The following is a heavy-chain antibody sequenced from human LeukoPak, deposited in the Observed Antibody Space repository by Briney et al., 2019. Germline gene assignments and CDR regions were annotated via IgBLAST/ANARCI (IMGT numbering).Heavy chain of an antibody. CDR1: GFTFSSYG. J-gene: IGHJ4*02. Sequence: SGGSLRLSCAASGFTFSSYGMNWVRQAPGKGLQWVSGISGSSGSTSYADSVKGRFTISRDNAKNSLYLQMNSLRAEDTALYYCARGRKIYSNSDFDYWGQGTLVTVSS. D-gene: IGHD4-11*01. CDR2: ISGSSGST. V-gene: IGHV3-23*01. CDR3: ARGRKIYSNSDFDY.